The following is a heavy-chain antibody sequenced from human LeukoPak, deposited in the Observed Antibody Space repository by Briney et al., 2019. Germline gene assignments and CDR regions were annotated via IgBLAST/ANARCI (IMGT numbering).Heavy chain of an antibody. CDR3: ARLTMVLAFAI. J-gene: IGHJ3*02. D-gene: IGHD4/OR15-4a*01. Sequence: PGGSLRLSCAASGFAVSSNYMTWVRQAPGKGLYWVSVIYSGGSTYHADSVKGRFTISRDNSKNTLYLQMNSLRAEDTAVYYCARLTMVLAFAIWGQGTMITVSS. CDR1: GFAVSSNY. CDR2: IYSGGST. V-gene: IGHV3-53*01.